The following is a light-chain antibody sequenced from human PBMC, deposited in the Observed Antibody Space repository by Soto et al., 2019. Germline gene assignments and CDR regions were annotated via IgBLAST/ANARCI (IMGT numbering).Light chain of an antibody. Sequence: PGERAGLSCRASQRVDSSLAWYQQKPGQPPSLLIYDASTRATGIPARISGSGSGTEFTLTISSLQSEDFAVYYCQQYNNWRTFGQGTKVDI. J-gene: IGKJ1*01. CDR2: DAS. V-gene: IGKV3-15*01. CDR3: QQYNNWRT. CDR1: QRVDSS.